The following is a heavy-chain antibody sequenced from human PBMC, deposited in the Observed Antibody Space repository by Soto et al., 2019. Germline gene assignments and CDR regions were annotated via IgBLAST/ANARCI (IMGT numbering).Heavy chain of an antibody. CDR2: INAGNGNT. CDR1: GYTFTSYA. V-gene: IGHV1-3*01. D-gene: IGHD3-10*01. CDR3: ARDRKQSLFRYGSRPNWFDP. J-gene: IGHJ5*02. Sequence: ASVKVSCKASGYTFTSYAMHWVRQAPGQRLEWMGWINAGNGNTKYSQKFQGRVTITRDTSASTAYMELSSLRSEDTAAYYCARDRKQSLFRYGSRPNWFDPWGPGTLVTVSS.